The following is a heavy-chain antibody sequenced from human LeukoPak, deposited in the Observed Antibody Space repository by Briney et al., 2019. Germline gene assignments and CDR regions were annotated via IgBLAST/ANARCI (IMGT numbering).Heavy chain of an antibody. CDR1: GFTFSSYA. D-gene: IGHD3-10*01. CDR3: GRDGSGSPDY. CDR2: ISYDGSNK. Sequence: GGSLRLSCAASGFTFSSYAMHWVRQAPGKGLEWVAVISYDGSNKYYADSVKGRFTISRDNSKNTLYLQMNSLRAEDTAVYYCGRDGSGSPDYWGQGTLVTVSS. V-gene: IGHV3-30-3*01. J-gene: IGHJ4*02.